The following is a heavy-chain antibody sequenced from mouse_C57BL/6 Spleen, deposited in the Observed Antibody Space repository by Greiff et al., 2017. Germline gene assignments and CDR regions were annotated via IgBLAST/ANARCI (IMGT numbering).Heavy chain of an antibody. CDR1: GFSLTSYG. V-gene: IGHV2-5*01. J-gene: IGHJ2*01. Sequence: QVQLQQSGPGLVQPSQSLSITCTVSGFSLTSYGVHWVRQSPGKGLEWLGVIWRGGSTDYNAAFMSRLSITKDNAKSQVFFKMNSLQADDTALYYCANPNYGGGGYYFDYWGQGTTLTVSS. CDR3: ANPNYGGGGYYFDY. D-gene: IGHD1-2*01. CDR2: IWRGGST.